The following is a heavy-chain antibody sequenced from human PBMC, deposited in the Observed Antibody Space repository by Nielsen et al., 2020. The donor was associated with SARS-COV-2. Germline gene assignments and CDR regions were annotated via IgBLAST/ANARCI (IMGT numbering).Heavy chain of an antibody. CDR1: GFTFSSYS. CDR2: ISSSSSYI. CDR3: ARDRGSYYGADAFDI. Sequence: ETLSLTCAASGFTFSSYSMNWVRQAPGKGLEWVSSISSSSSYIYYADSVKGRLTISRDNAKNSLYLQMNSLRAEDTAVYYCARDRGSYYGADAFDIWGQGTMVTVSS. D-gene: IGHD1-26*01. J-gene: IGHJ3*02. V-gene: IGHV3-21*01.